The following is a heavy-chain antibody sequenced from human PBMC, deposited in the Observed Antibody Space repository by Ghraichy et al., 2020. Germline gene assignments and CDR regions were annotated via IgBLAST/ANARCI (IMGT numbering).Heavy chain of an antibody. D-gene: IGHD5-18*01. Sequence: GGSLRLSCAVSGFTFSSYAMHWVRQAPGKGLEWVAVISYDGSNKYYADSVKGRFTISRDNSKNTLYLQMNSLRAEDTAVYYCARDPTAMVQCDIWGQGTMVTVSS. CDR1: GFTFSSYA. CDR3: ARDPTAMVQCDI. CDR2: ISYDGSNK. J-gene: IGHJ3*02. V-gene: IGHV3-30-3*01.